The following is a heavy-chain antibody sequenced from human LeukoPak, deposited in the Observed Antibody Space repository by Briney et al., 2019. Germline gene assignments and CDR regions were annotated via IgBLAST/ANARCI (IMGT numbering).Heavy chain of an antibody. Sequence: SETLSLTCTVSGGSVSSYYWSWIRQPPGKGLEWIGHIYYSGSTHYNPSLKSRVTISVDTSKNQFSLKLSSVTAADTAVYYCARHVGNSGSGSYLTYFDYWGQGTLVTVSS. CDR2: IYYSGST. CDR3: ARHVGNSGSGSYLTYFDY. V-gene: IGHV4-59*08. CDR1: GGSVSSYY. J-gene: IGHJ4*02. D-gene: IGHD3-10*01.